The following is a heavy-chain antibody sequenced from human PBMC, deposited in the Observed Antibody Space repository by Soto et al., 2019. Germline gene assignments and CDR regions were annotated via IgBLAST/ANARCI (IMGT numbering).Heavy chain of an antibody. V-gene: IGHV5-51*01. CDR3: ARLHSGTARPDY. Sequence: GESLKISCKASGYTYTNYWLGWVRQMPGKGLEWMGILYPGGSDTRYSPSFEGQVTISADKSITTAYLQWSSLRASDTAMYYCARLHSGTARPDYWGQGXQVTVSS. J-gene: IGHJ4*02. CDR2: LYPGGSDT. CDR1: GYTYTNYW. D-gene: IGHD6-19*01.